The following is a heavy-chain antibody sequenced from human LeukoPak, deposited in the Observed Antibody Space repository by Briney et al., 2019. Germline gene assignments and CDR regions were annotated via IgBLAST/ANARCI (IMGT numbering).Heavy chain of an antibody. Sequence: GSLRLSCAASGFTFSSYAMHWVRQAPGKGLEWVAVISYDGSNKYYADSVKGRFTISRDNSKNTLYLQMNSLRAEDTAVYYCARDFVVAATLPTAFDYWGQGTLVTVSS. D-gene: IGHD2-15*01. J-gene: IGHJ4*02. CDR1: GFTFSSYA. CDR2: ISYDGSNK. CDR3: ARDFVVAATLPTAFDY. V-gene: IGHV3-30-3*01.